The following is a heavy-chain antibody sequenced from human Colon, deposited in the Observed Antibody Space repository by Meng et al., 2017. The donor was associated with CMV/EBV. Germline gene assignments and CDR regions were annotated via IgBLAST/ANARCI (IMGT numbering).Heavy chain of an antibody. V-gene: IGHV3-23*04. Sequence: EVHLVESGGGLVKPGGSLRLSCAASGFTFNSYAMSWVRQAPGKGLEWVSGISGSGVNTYYAGSVKGRCTISRDNSKNTLYLRMSTLRAEDTAVYYCAKKSSAWYEDIWGHGTLVTVSS. CDR2: ISGSGVNT. J-gene: IGHJ4*01. CDR1: GFTFNSYA. CDR3: AKKSSAWYEDI. D-gene: IGHD6-19*01.